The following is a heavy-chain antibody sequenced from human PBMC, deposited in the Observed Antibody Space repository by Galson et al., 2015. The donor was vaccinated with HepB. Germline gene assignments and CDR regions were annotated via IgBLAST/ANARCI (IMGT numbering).Heavy chain of an antibody. CDR1: GYTFTGYY. J-gene: IGHJ4*02. CDR2: INPNSGGT. Sequence: SVKASCKASGYTFTGYYMHWVRQAPGQGLEWMGRINPNSGGTNYAQKFQGRVTMTRDTSISTAYMELSRLRSDDTAVYYCARVGGYCSGGSCYSEDYFDYWGQGTLVTVSS. CDR3: ARVGGYCSGGSCYSEDYFDY. D-gene: IGHD2-15*01. V-gene: IGHV1-2*06.